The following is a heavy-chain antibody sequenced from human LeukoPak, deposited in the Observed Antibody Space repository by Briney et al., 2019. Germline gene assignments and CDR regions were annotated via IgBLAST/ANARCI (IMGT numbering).Heavy chain of an antibody. CDR2: IIPIFGTA. D-gene: IGHD2/OR15-2a*01. CDR3: ARARTLNSTPIDY. V-gene: IGHV1-69*13. CDR1: GGTFSSYA. J-gene: IGHJ4*02. Sequence: GASVKVSCKASGGTFSSYAISWVRQAPGQGLEWMGGIIPIFGTANYAQKFQGRVTITADESTSTAYMELSSLRSEDSAVYYCARARTLNSTPIDYWGQGTLVTVSS.